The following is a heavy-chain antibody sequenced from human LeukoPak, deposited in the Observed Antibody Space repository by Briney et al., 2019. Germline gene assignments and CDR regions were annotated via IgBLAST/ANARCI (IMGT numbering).Heavy chain of an antibody. D-gene: IGHD5-18*01. CDR3: AKGAGGFSYYNWFDP. CDR2: IYYSGST. Sequence: SETLSLTCAVYGGSFSGYYWVWIRQPPGKGLEWIGSIYYSGSTSYNPSLKSRVTMTVDTSKSQFSLKLSSVTAADTAIYYCAKGAGGFSYYNWFDPWGQGTLVTVSS. V-gene: IGHV4-34*01. J-gene: IGHJ5*02. CDR1: GGSFSGYY.